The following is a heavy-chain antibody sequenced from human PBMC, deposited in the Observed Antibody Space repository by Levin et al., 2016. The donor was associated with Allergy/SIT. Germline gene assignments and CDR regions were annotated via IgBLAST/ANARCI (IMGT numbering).Heavy chain of an antibody. Sequence: ASVKVSCKASGYTFTNYGISWVRQARGQGLEWMGWITAYNGNTNSAQRFQGRVTMTTDTSTSTAYMELRSLRSDDTAVYYCARTGMVKTFYYYMDVWGKGTTVTVSS. CDR2: ITAYNGNT. CDR1: GYTFTNYG. V-gene: IGHV1-18*01. J-gene: IGHJ6*03. CDR3: ARTGMVKTFYYYMDV. D-gene: IGHD2-8*01.